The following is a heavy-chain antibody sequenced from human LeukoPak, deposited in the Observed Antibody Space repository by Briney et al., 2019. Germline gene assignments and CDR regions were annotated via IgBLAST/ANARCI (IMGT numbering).Heavy chain of an antibody. Sequence: SETLSLTCGVYGGSFSGYYWSWIRQPPGKGLEWFGETHHTGSTNYNPSLKSRVTISVDTSKKQFSLNLSSMTAADTAVYYCARISDSGWPGGFSHYYGMDVWGQGTTVTVSS. V-gene: IGHV4-34*01. CDR2: THHTGST. CDR3: ARISDSGWPGGFSHYYGMDV. J-gene: IGHJ6*02. CDR1: GGSFSGYY. D-gene: IGHD6-19*01.